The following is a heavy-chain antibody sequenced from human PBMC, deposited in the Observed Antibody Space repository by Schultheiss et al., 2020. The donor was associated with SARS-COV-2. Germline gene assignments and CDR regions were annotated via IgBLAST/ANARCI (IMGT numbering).Heavy chain of an antibody. J-gene: IGHJ6*02. CDR1: GFTVSSYG. V-gene: IGHV3-30*18. Sequence: GGSLRLSCAASGFTVSSYGMHWVRQAPGKGLEWVAVISYDGSNKYYADSVKGRFTISRDNSKNTLYLQMNSLRAEDTAVYYCAKALRMIGVDGMDVWGQGTTVTVSS. CDR3: AKALRMIGVDGMDV. CDR2: ISYDGSNK. D-gene: IGHD3-10*02.